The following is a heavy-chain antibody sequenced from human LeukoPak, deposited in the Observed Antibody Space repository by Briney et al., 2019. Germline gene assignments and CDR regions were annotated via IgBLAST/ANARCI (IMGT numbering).Heavy chain of an antibody. CDR2: ISSSSSYI. CDR3: ARDPGDIVVVPAANPLDY. D-gene: IGHD2-2*01. CDR1: GFTFSSYS. Sequence: GGSLRLSCAASGFTFSSYSMNWVRQAPGKGLEWVSSISSSSSYIYYADSVKGRFTISRDNAKNSLYLQMNSLRAEDTAVYYCARDPGDIVVVPAANPLDYWGQGTLVTVSS. V-gene: IGHV3-21*01. J-gene: IGHJ4*02.